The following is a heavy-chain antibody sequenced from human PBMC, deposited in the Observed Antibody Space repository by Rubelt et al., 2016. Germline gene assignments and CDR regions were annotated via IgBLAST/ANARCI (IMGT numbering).Heavy chain of an antibody. Sequence: KPSETLSLTCAVYGGSFSGYYWSWIRQPPGKGLEWIGEINHSGSTNYNPSLKSRVTISVDTSKNQFSLKLSSVTAADTAVYYCARGPWELLSSYFDYWGQGTLVTVSS. V-gene: IGHV4-34*01. J-gene: IGHJ4*02. CDR3: ARGPWELLSSYFDY. CDR1: GGSFSGYY. D-gene: IGHD1-26*01. CDR2: INHSGST.